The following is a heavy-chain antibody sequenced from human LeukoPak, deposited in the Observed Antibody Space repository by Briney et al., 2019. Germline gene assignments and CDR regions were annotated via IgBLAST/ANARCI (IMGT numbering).Heavy chain of an antibody. CDR1: GYTFTGYY. D-gene: IGHD4-17*01. CDR3: ASPTSIRTTGYDY. V-gene: IGHV1-2*02. Sequence: ASVKVSCKASGYTFTGYYMHWVRQPPGQGLEWMGWINPNSGGTNYAQKFQGRVTMTRDTSISTAYMELSKLRSDDTAVYYCASPTSIRTTGYDYWGQGTPVTVSS. CDR2: INPNSGGT. J-gene: IGHJ4*02.